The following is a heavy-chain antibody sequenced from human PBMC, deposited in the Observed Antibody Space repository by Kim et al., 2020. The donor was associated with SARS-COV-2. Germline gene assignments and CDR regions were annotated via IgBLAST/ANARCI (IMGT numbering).Heavy chain of an antibody. V-gene: IGHV4-39*07. D-gene: IGHD1-26*01. J-gene: IGHJ5*02. Sequence: NPSLKSRVTISVDTSKNQFSLKLSSVTAADTAVYYCATTKWELLRDWFDPWGQGTLVTVSS. CDR3: ATTKWELLRDWFDP.